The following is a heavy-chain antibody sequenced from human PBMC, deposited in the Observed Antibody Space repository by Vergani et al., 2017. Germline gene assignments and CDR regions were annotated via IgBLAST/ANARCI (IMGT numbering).Heavy chain of an antibody. J-gene: IGHJ5*02. CDR3: AWTKTGEGWFDP. D-gene: IGHD7-27*01. CDR2: INPSGGST. CDR1: GYTYTSYY. Sequence: QVQLVQSGAEEKKPGASVKVSCKASGYTYTSYYMHWVRQAPGQGLEWRGIINPSGGSTSYAQKFQGRVTMTRDTSTSTVYMELSSLRSEDTAVYYCAWTKTGEGWFDPWGQGTLVTVSS. V-gene: IGHV1-46*01.